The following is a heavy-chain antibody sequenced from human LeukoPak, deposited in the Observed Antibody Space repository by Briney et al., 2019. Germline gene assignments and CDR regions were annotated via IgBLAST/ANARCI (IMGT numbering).Heavy chain of an antibody. CDR2: IYPGDSDT. D-gene: IGHD3-10*01. J-gene: IGHJ5*02. CDR1: GYSFTSYW. CDR3: ARQTNTHVRGVIHNWFDP. Sequence: GGSLKISCKGSGYSFTSYWIGWVRQMPGKGLEWMGIIYPGDSDTRYSPSFQGQVTISADKSISTAYLQWSSLKASDTAMYYCARQTNTHVRGVIHNWFDPWGQGTLVTVSS. V-gene: IGHV5-51*01.